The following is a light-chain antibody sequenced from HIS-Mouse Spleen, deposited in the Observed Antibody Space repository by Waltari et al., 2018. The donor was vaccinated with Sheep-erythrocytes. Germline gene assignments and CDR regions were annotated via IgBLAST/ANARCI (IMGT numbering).Light chain of an antibody. CDR2: DAS. Sequence: EIVLTHSPATLALSPGERATLSCRASQRVSSYLAWYQQKPGQAPRLLIYDASNRATGIPARFSGSGSGTDFTLTISSLEPEDFAVYYCQQRSNWYTFGQGTKLEIK. CDR1: QRVSSY. CDR3: QQRSNWYT. V-gene: IGKV3-11*01. J-gene: IGKJ2*01.